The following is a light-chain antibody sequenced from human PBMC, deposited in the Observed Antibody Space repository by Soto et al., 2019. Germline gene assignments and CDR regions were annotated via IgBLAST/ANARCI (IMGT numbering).Light chain of an antibody. J-gene: IGKJ2*01. CDR2: KVS. CDR1: LSLVFSDGITY. CDR3: MQGIYWPPYT. Sequence: AVLTQSPLSLPVTVGQPASISCRSSLSLVFSDGITYLSWFHQRPGQSPRRLIYKVSNRDSGXPXRXXGSGSVTDFTLKISRVEAEDVGIYSCMQGIYWPPYTFGQGTKLDLK. V-gene: IGKV2-30*01.